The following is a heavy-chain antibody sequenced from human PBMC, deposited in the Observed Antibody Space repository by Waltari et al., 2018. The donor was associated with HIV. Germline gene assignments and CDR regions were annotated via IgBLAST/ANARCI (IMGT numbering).Heavy chain of an antibody. CDR1: GFTFRTSS. Sequence: DVEVVESGGGLVQPGGSLRLSCAVSGFTFRTSSMTWVRQAPGKGLAWVANINQGGSETYYVDSVEGRFTISRDNGRNLIYLQMNRLRAEDTAMYYCAREGGRDCSGGSCYIDYWGQGTLVAVSS. V-gene: IGHV3-7*01. D-gene: IGHD2-15*01. J-gene: IGHJ4*02. CDR3: AREGGRDCSGGSCYIDY. CDR2: INQGGSET.